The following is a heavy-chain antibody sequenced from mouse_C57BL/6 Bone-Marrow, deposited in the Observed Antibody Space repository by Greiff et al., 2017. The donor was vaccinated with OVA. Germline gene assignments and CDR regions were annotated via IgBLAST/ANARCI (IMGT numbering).Heavy chain of an antibody. Sequence: EVQLQQSGPVLVKPGASVKMSCKASGYTFTDYYMNWVKQSHGKRLEWIGVINPYNGGTSYNQKFKGKATLTVAKSSSTAYMELNSLTSEDSAVYYCEGYSPWGDYWGQGTSVTVSS. V-gene: IGHV1-19*01. CDR3: EGYSPWGDY. D-gene: IGHD6-2*01. J-gene: IGHJ4*01. CDR2: INPYNGGT. CDR1: GYTFTDYY.